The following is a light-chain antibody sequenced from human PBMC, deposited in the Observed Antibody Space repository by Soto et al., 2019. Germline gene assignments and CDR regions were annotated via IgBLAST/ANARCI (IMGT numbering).Light chain of an antibody. J-gene: IGKJ4*01. CDR2: YAS. CDR3: QQRSNWPPVT. CDR1: QSINRH. Sequence: EIVLTQSPATLSLSPGERATLSCRASQSINRHLAWYRQKPGQAPRLLIYYASNKATGIPARFSGSGSVTDFTLTISSLEPEDFGVYYCQQRSNWPPVTFGGGTKVEIK. V-gene: IGKV3-11*01.